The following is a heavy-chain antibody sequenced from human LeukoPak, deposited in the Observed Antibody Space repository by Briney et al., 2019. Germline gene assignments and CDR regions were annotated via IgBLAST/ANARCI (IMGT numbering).Heavy chain of an antibody. V-gene: IGHV4-59*08. J-gene: IGHJ1*01. CDR2: IYYSGST. D-gene: IGHD6-13*01. CDR1: GGSISSYY. CDR3: ARLVRGIAAD. Sequence: KPSETLSLTCTVSGGSISSYYWSWIRQPPGKGLEWIGYIYYSGSTNYNPSLKSRVTISVDTSKNQFSLKLSSMTAADTAVYYCARLVRGIAADWGQGTLVTVSS.